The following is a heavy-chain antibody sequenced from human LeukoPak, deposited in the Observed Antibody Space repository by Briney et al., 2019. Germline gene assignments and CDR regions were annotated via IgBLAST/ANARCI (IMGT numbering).Heavy chain of an antibody. CDR1: GLTFSSYA. V-gene: IGHV3-23*01. D-gene: IGHD1-1*01. Sequence: RGSLRLSCAASGLTFSSYATSWVRPAPEKGLEWVSAISGSGGSTYYTDSVKGRFTISRDNSKNTLYLQMNSLRAEDTAVYYCAKALRWNGAFDIRGQGTMVTVSS. CDR2: ISGSGGST. CDR3: AKALRWNGAFDI. J-gene: IGHJ3*02.